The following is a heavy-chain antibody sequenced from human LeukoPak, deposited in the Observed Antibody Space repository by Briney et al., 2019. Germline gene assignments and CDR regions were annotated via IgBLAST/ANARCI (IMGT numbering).Heavy chain of an antibody. Sequence: PSETLSLTCTVSGGSISSSSYYWGWIRQPPGKGLEWIGSIYYSGSTYYNPSLKSRVTISVDTSKNQFSLKLSSVTAADTAVYYCVRVNYSNYIDYWGQGALVTVSS. CDR3: VRVNYSNYIDY. V-gene: IGHV4-39*01. J-gene: IGHJ4*02. CDR1: GGSISSSSYY. D-gene: IGHD4-11*01. CDR2: IYYSGST.